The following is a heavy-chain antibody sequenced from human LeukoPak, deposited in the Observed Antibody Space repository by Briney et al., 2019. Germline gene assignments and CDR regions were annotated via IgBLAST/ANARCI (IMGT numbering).Heavy chain of an antibody. D-gene: IGHD1-26*01. CDR2: ISWNSGSK. J-gene: IGHJ4*02. V-gene: IGHV3-9*01. Sequence: GGSLRLSCAASGFTFDDYAMHWVRQAPGKGLEWVSGISWNSGSKGYADSVKGRFTISRDIAKNSLYLQMNSLRAEDTALYYCAKDISGSYYGHFDYWGQGTLVTVSS. CDR3: AKDISGSYYGHFDY. CDR1: GFTFDDYA.